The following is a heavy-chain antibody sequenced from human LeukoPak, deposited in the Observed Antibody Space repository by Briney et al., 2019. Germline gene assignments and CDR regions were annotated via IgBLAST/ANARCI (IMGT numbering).Heavy chain of an antibody. V-gene: IGHV4-39*07. CDR1: GDSSANNHFL. CDR2: RFRSGNT. CDR3: ARGRAMMLSAVLFPHTFHT. J-gene: IGHJ3*02. Sequence: SETLSLTCSVSGDSSANNHFLWGWIRQPPGKGLEWVGTRFRSGNTYYNPSLESRVTMSVDTSKNLFSLHLRSVTAADTAMYYCARGRAMMLSAVLFPHTFHTWGRGTMVTVSS. D-gene: IGHD3-16*01.